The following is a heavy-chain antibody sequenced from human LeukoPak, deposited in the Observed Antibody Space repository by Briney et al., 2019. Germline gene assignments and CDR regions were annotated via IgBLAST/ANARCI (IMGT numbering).Heavy chain of an antibody. CDR1: GYSISSGYY. CDR2: IYHSGST. J-gene: IGHJ4*02. V-gene: IGHV4-38-2*02. Sequence: SETLSLTCTVSGYSISSGYYWGWIRQPPGKGLEWIGSIYHSGSTYYNPSLKSRVTISVDTSKNQFSLKLSSVTAADTAVYYCARGQWELRSLDYWGQGTLVTVSS. D-gene: IGHD1-26*01. CDR3: ARGQWELRSLDY.